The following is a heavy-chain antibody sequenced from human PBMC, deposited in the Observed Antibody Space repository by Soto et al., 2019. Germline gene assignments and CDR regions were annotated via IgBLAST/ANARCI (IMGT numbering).Heavy chain of an antibody. Sequence: GGSLRLSCAASGFTFSNAWMNWVRQAPGKGLEWVGRIKSKTDGGTTDYAAPVKGRFTISRDDSKNTLYLQMNSLKTEDTAVYYCTAYNWNPLYYYGMDVWGQGTTVTVSS. CDR1: GFTFSNAW. CDR3: TAYNWNPLYYYGMDV. V-gene: IGHV3-15*07. D-gene: IGHD1-20*01. J-gene: IGHJ6*02. CDR2: IKSKTDGGTT.